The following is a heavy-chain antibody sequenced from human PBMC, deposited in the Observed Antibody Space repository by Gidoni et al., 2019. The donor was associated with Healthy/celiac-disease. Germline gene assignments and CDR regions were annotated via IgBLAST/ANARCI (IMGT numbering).Heavy chain of an antibody. CDR2: ISYDGSNK. Sequence: QVQLVGSGGGVVQPGRSLRLSCADSGFTFSSYGMHWVRQAPGKGLEWVAVISYDGSNKYYADSVKGRFTISRDNSKNTLYLQMNSLRAEDTAVYYCAKDYYGMDVWGQGTTVTVSS. CDR1: GFTFSSYG. V-gene: IGHV3-30*18. CDR3: AKDYYGMDV. J-gene: IGHJ6*02.